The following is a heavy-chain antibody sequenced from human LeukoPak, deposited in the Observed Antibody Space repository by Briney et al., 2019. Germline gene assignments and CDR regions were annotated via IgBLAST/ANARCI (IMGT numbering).Heavy chain of an antibody. CDR3: AKDSDYDFWSGIYY. D-gene: IGHD3-3*01. J-gene: IGHJ4*02. CDR2: ISGSGGST. CDR1: GFTFSSYA. V-gene: IGHV3-23*01. Sequence: GGSLRHSCVVSGFTFSSYAMSGVRQAPGKGLEWVSAISGSGGSTYYADSVKGRFTISRDNSKNTLYLQMNSLRAEDTAVYYCAKDSDYDFWSGIYYWGQGTLVTVSS.